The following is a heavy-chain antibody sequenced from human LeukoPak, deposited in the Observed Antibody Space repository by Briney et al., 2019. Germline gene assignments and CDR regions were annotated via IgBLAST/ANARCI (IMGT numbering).Heavy chain of an antibody. Sequence: PSETLSLTCAVYGGSFSGYYWSWIRQPPGKGLEWIGEINHSGSTNYNPSLKSRVTISVDTSKNQFSLKLSSVTAADTAVYYCARGPTRPRYYGSSGYNYWGQGTLVTVSS. V-gene: IGHV4-34*01. CDR1: GGSFSGYY. CDR2: INHSGST. D-gene: IGHD3-22*01. CDR3: ARGPTRPRYYGSSGYNY. J-gene: IGHJ4*02.